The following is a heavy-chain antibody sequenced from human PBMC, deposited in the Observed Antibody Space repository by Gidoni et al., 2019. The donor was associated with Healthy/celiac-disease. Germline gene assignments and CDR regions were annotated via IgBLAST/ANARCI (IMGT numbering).Heavy chain of an antibody. CDR1: GYTFTSNA. D-gene: IGHD4-17*01. V-gene: IGHV1-3*01. Sequence: QVQLVQSGAEVKKPGASVKVSCKASGYTFTSNAMHWGRQAPGQRLEWMGWINAGNGNTKYSQKFQGRVTITRDTSASTAYMELSSLRSEDTAVYYCARGGPYGDYGYNWFDPWGQGTLVTVSS. J-gene: IGHJ5*02. CDR2: INAGNGNT. CDR3: ARGGPYGDYGYNWFDP.